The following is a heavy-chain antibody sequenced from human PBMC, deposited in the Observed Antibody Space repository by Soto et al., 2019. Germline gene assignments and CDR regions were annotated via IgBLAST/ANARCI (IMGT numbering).Heavy chain of an antibody. J-gene: IGHJ6*02. V-gene: IGHV3-23*01. CDR2: ISGSGGST. CDR3: AKGVYSSSSGGVDV. D-gene: IGHD6-6*01. Sequence: GSLRLSCAASGFTFSSYAMTWVRQAPCKGLEWVSTISGSGGSTYYADSVKGRFTISRDNSKNTLYLQMNSLRAEDTAVYYCAKGVYSSSSGGVDVWGQGTTVTVSS. CDR1: GFTFSSYA.